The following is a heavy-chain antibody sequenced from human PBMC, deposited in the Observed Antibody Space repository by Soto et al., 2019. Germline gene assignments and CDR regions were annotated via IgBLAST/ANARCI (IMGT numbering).Heavy chain of an antibody. V-gene: IGHV1-24*01. D-gene: IGHD5-18*01. J-gene: IGHJ3*02. CDR2: FDPEDGET. CDR3: ATSFLTAMVNHDAFDI. CDR1: GYTLTELS. Sequence: ASVKVSCKVSGYTLTELSMHWVRQAPGKGLEWMGGFDPEDGETIYAQKFQGRVTMTEDTSTDTAYMELSSLRSEDTAVYYCATSFLTAMVNHDAFDIWGQGTMVT.